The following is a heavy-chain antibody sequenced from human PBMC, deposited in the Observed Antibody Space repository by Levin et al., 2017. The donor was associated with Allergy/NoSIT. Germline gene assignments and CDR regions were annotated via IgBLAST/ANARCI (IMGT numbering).Heavy chain of an antibody. V-gene: IGHV3-30*18. CDR3: AKDWNWEVNFYGMNV. Sequence: PGGSLRLSCVASGFSFSNYGMHWVRQVPGKGLEWVAVISYDGSNSYYPDSVKGRFTISRDNSKNSLYLQMNSLRAEDTAVYYCAKDWNWEVNFYGMNVWGHGTTVTVSS. CDR1: GFSFSNYG. CDR2: ISYDGSNS. D-gene: IGHD1-7*01. J-gene: IGHJ6*02.